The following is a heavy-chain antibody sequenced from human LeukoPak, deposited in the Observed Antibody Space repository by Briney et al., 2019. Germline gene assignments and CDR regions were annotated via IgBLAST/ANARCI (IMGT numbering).Heavy chain of an antibody. CDR1: GFTVSSSY. Sequence: GGSLRLSCAASGFTVSSSYMYWVRQAPGKGLEWVSFFYRGDSTYYAESVRGRFTISRANSKNTLYLLMTSLMPEDPAVSYCAREVVSSPSYFDSWGQGTLVTVSS. V-gene: IGHV3-53*01. CDR2: FYRGDST. CDR3: AREVVSSPSYFDS. D-gene: IGHD2-15*01. J-gene: IGHJ4*02.